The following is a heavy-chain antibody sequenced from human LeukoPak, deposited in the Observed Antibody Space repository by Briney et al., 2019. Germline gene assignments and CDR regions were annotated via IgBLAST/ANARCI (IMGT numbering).Heavy chain of an antibody. J-gene: IGHJ4*02. CDR3: ARSGTWYVFDY. V-gene: IGHV4-59*01. CDR2: IYYSGSA. CDR1: GGSISSYY. D-gene: IGHD6-13*01. Sequence: SKTLSLTCTVSGGSISSYYWSWIRQPPGKGLEWIGHIYYSGSANYNPSLKSRVTISLDTSKNQFSLKLSSVTAADTAMYYCARSGTWYVFDYWGQGTLVTVSS.